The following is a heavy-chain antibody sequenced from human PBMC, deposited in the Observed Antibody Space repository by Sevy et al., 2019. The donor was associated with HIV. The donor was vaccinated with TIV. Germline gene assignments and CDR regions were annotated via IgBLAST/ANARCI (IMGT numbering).Heavy chain of an antibody. CDR1: GFTFDDYA. J-gene: IGHJ6*02. CDR2: ISWDGGST. V-gene: IGHV3-43D*03. Sequence: GGSLRLSCAASGFTFDDYAMHWVRQAPGKGLEWVSLISWDGGSTYYADSVKGRFTISRDNGKNSLYLQMNSLRAEDTALYYCAKDKGTDTAMVTAPYYYYGMDVWGQVTTVTVSS. CDR3: AKDKGTDTAMVTAPYYYYGMDV. D-gene: IGHD5-18*01.